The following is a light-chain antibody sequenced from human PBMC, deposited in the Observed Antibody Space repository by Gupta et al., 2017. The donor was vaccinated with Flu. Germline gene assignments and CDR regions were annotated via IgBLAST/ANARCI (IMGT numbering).Light chain of an antibody. CDR2: LGS. J-gene: IGKJ1*01. V-gene: IGKV2-28*01. Sequence: VTAGEPASSSCRASQSRRQSNGKNYLDWYRQKPGQSPQLLIYLGSNRASGVPHRFSGSGSGTXFTLKIXRVEAEDVGIYYCKQERQTPWAFGXGTKVEIK. CDR1: QSRRQSNGKNY. CDR3: KQERQTPWA.